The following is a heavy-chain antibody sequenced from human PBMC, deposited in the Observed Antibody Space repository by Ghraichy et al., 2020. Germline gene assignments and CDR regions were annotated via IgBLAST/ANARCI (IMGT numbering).Heavy chain of an antibody. J-gene: IGHJ1*01. CDR3: ARHFHSLEQWLVPPEYFQH. CDR2: IYYSGST. Sequence: SETLSLTCTVSGGSISSSSYYWGWIRQPPGKGLEWIGSIYYSGSTYYNPSLKSRVTISVDTSKNQFSLKLSSVTAADTAVYYCARHFHSLEQWLVPPEYFQHWGQGTLVTVSS. V-gene: IGHV4-39*07. D-gene: IGHD6-19*01. CDR1: GGSISSSSYY.